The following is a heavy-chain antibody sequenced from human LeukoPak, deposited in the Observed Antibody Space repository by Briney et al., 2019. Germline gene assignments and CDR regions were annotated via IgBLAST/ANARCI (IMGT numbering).Heavy chain of an antibody. CDR2: IDGSGGTT. V-gene: IGHV3-23*01. Sequence: GGSLRLSCAASGFTFTRNAMAWVRQAQGKGLEWVSAIDGSGGTTFYADSVKGRVTISRVQSTNTVYLQMNSLRAEDTAVYYCAKDFGELLYGDSFDIWGQGTMVTVSS. CDR1: GFTFTRNA. J-gene: IGHJ3*02. D-gene: IGHD3-10*01. CDR3: AKDFGELLYGDSFDI.